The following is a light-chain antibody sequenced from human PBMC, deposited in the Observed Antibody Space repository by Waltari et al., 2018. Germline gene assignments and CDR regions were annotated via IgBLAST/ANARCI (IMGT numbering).Light chain of an antibody. CDR2: DVV. Sequence: SALPPPAPVSGSPGQSVTISRTGTRTVFGPLDSSPWYQQRPGKVPRLIIYDVVKRPSGVSNRFSGSMSGYTATLTISGLQAEDEADYYCCSYTSSDTYVFGSGTTVTVL. J-gene: IGLJ1*01. CDR1: RTVFGPLDS. V-gene: IGLV2-14*03. CDR3: CSYTSSDTYV.